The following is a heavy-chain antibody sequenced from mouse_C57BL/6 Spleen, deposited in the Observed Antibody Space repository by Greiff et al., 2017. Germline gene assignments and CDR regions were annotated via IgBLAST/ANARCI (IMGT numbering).Heavy chain of an antibody. D-gene: IGHD3-2*02. CDR3: AQTAQATGWFAY. J-gene: IGHJ3*01. V-gene: IGHV1-50*01. CDR2: IDPSDSYT. CDR1: GYTFTSYW. Sequence: VKLQQPGAELVKPGASVKLSCKASGYTFTSYWMQWVKQRPGQGLEWIGEIDPSDSYTNYNQKFKGKATLTVDTSSSTAYMQRSSLTSEDSAVYYCAQTAQATGWFAYWGQGTLVTVSA.